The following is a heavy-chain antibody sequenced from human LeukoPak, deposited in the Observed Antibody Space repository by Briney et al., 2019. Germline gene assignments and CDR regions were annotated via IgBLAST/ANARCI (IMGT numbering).Heavy chain of an antibody. J-gene: IGHJ5*02. CDR2: IYYSGNT. CDR3: ARGDALA. V-gene: IGHV4-59*01. CDR1: GGSISSYY. Sequence: SETLSLTCTVSGGSISSYYWSWIRQPPGKGLEWIGYIYYSGNTNYNPSLKSRVTISIDTSKNQFSLKLSSVTAADTAVFYCARGDALAWGQGTLVTVSS.